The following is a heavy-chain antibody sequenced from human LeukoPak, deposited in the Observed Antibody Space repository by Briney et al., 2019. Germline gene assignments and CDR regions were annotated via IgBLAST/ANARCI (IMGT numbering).Heavy chain of an antibody. CDR3: ARGPALAAAGREDYFDY. CDR1: GGSISSGGYY. J-gene: IGHJ4*02. D-gene: IGHD6-13*01. Sequence: PSETLSLTCTVSGGSISSGGYYWSWIRQPPGKGLEWIGYIYHSGSTYYNPSLKSRVTISVDRSKNQFSLKLSSVTAADTAVYYCARGPALAAAGREDYFDYWGQGTLVTVSS. V-gene: IGHV4-30-2*01. CDR2: IYHSGST.